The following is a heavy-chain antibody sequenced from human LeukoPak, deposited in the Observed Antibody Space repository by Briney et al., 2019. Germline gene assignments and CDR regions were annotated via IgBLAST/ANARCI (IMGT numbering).Heavy chain of an antibody. CDR2: IYYSGST. J-gene: IGHJ5*02. V-gene: IGHV4-59*01. Sequence: KSSETLSLTCTVSGGSISGYYWSWIRQPPGKGLEWIGYIYYSGSTNYNPSLKSRVTISVDTSKNQFSLKLSSVTAADTAVYYCARESGTGGNWFDPWGQGTLVTISS. CDR3: ARESGTGGNWFDP. D-gene: IGHD1-1*01. CDR1: GGSISGYY.